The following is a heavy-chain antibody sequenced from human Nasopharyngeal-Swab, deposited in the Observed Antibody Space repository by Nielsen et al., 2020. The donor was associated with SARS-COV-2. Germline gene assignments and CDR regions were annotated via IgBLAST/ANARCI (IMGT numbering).Heavy chain of an antibody. CDR1: GYTFTGYY. D-gene: IGHD5-18*01. CDR2: INPNSGGT. V-gene: IGHV1-2*06. CDR3: ARPRRGYSYGYFDY. J-gene: IGHJ4*02. Sequence: ASVKVSCKASGYTFTGYYMHWVRQAPGQGLEWMGRINPNSGGTIYAQKFQGRVTMTRDTSISTAYMELSRLRSDDTAVYYCARPRRGYSYGYFDYWGQGTLVTVSS.